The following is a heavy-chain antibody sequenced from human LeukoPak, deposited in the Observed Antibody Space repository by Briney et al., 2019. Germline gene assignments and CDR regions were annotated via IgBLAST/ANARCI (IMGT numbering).Heavy chain of an antibody. J-gene: IGHJ4*02. D-gene: IGHD3-22*01. CDR1: GGSISSYY. Sequence: SETLSLTCTVSGGSISSYYWSWIRQPPGKGLEWIGYIYYSGSTNYNPSLKSRVTISVDTSKNQFSLKLSSVTAADTVVYYCARRSYYDSSGYYGSLFDYWGQGTLVTVS. V-gene: IGHV4-59*01. CDR2: IYYSGST. CDR3: ARRSYYDSSGYYGSLFDY.